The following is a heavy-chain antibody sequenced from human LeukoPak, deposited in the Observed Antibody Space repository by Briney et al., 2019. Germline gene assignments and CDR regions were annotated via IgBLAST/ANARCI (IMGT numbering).Heavy chain of an antibody. J-gene: IGHJ2*01. Sequence: PGGSLRLSCAASGFTFSTYAMSWVRQVPGKGLEWVSAISGSGGRTYYADSVKGRFTISRDNSKNTLYLQMNSLRAEDTAVYYCAKVLLPYWYFDLWGRGTLVTVSS. D-gene: IGHD1-26*01. V-gene: IGHV3-23*01. CDR3: AKVLLPYWYFDL. CDR1: GFTFSTYA. CDR2: ISGSGGRT.